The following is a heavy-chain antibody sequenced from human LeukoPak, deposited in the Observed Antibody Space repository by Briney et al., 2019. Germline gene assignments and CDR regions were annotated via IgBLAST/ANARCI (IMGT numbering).Heavy chain of an antibody. J-gene: IGHJ6*02. CDR2: ISGSGGST. V-gene: IGHV3-23*01. CDR3: AKAQAYCGGDCYYYYYYGMDV. D-gene: IGHD2-21*02. CDR1: GFTFSSYA. Sequence: GGSLRLSRAASGFTFSSYAMSWVRQAPGKGLEWVSVISGSGGSTYYADSVKGRFTISRDNSKNTLYLQMNSLRAEDTAVYYCAKAQAYCGGDCYYYYYYGMDVWGQGTTVTVSS.